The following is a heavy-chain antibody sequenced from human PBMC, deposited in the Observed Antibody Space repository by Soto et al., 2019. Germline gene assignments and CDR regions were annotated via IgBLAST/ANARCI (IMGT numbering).Heavy chain of an antibody. CDR3: ARDGGHDAFDI. D-gene: IGHD3-16*01. V-gene: IGHV3-30-3*01. Sequence: QVQLVESGGGVVQPGRSLRLSCAASGFTFSSYAMHWVRQAPGKGLEWVAVISYDGSNKYYADSVKGRFTISRDNSKNTLYLKMNSLRAEDTAVYYCARDGGHDAFDIWGQGTMVTVSS. CDR1: GFTFSSYA. J-gene: IGHJ3*02. CDR2: ISYDGSNK.